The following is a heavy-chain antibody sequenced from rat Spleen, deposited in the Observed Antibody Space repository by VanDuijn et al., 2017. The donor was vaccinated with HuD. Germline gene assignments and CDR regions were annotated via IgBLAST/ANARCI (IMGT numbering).Heavy chain of an antibody. Sequence: EVQLVESDGGFVQPGRSLKLSCADSGFTFTVYYLACVRQAPPKGLEWVATISSDGRRNYYRHSLKGRFTISRDNAKNALYLQMDSLRSEDTATYYCTTLYYRGSDWFTYWGQGTLVTVSS. V-gene: IGHV5-20*01. CDR2: ISSDGRRN. D-gene: IGHD1-1*01. CDR1: GFTFTVYY. CDR3: TTLYYRGSDWFTY. J-gene: IGHJ3*01.